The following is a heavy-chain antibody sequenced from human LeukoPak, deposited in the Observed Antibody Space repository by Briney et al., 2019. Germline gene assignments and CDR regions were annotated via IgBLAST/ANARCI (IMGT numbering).Heavy chain of an antibody. CDR3: ARELVVVPAVTYYFDY. V-gene: IGHV4-31*03. CDR2: IYYSGST. Sequence: SEPLSLTCTVSGGSISSGGYYWSWIRQHPGKGLEWIGYIYYSGSTYYNPSLKSRVTISVDTSKNQFSLKLSSVTAADTAVYYCARELVVVPAVTYYFDYWGQGTLVTVSS. D-gene: IGHD2-2*01. CDR1: GGSISSGGYY. J-gene: IGHJ4*02.